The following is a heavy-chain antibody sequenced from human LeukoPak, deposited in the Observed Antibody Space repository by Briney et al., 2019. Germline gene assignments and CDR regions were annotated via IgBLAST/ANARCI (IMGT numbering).Heavy chain of an antibody. CDR3: TTGGERFLEWLSFDY. CDR1: GFTFSSYA. D-gene: IGHD3-3*01. J-gene: IGHJ4*02. V-gene: IGHV3-23*01. CDR2: ISGSGGST. Sequence: GGSLRLSCAASGFTFSSYAMSWVRQAPGKGLEWVSAISGSGGSTYYADSVKGRFTISRDNSKNTLYLQMNSLRAEDTAVYYCTTGGERFLEWLSFDYWGQGTLVTVSS.